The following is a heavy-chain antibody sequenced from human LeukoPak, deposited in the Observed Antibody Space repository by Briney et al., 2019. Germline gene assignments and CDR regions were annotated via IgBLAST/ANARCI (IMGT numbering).Heavy chain of an antibody. CDR1: GFTFSSYA. D-gene: IGHD6-13*01. J-gene: IGHJ4*02. CDR2: ITAIDGRT. Sequence: GGSLRLSCAASGFTFSSYAMTWVRQAPGRGLEWVSSITAIDGRTYYADSVRGRFTISRDNSKNTVYLQLNSLRAGDTAIYYCTKDRRGPAAGTWYFDSWGQGTLVTVSS. CDR3: TKDRRGPAAGTWYFDS. V-gene: IGHV3-23*01.